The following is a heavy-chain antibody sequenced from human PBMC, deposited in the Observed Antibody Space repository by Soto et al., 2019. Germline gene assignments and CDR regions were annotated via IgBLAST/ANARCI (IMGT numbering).Heavy chain of an antibody. D-gene: IGHD3-16*01. J-gene: IGHJ4*02. V-gene: IGHV3-7*03. CDR1: GFSFSTYW. CDR2: IKADGSET. Sequence: GGSLRLSCAASGFSFSTYWMSWVRQVPGTGLEWVANIKADGSETYYVDSVRGRFTTSRDNAKTSLYLQMNSLRAEDTAVYYCAKGGHIDFCGQGTLVTVSS. CDR3: AKGGHIDF.